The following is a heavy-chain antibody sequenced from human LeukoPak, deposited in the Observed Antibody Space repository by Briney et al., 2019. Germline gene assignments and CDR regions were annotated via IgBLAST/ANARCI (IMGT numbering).Heavy chain of an antibody. CDR2: IKQDGSEK. J-gene: IGHJ3*02. CDR3: ARDRSYYDFWNGPDAFDI. D-gene: IGHD3-3*01. CDR1: GFTFSSYW. Sequence: GGSLRLSCAASGFTFSSYWMSWVRQAPGKGLEWAANIKQDGSEKYYVDSVKGRFTISRDNAKNSLYLQMNSLRAEDTAVYYCARDRSYYDFWNGPDAFDIWGQGTMVTVSS. V-gene: IGHV3-7*01.